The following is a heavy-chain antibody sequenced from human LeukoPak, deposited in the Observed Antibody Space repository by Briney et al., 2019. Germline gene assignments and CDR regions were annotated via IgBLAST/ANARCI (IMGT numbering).Heavy chain of an antibody. D-gene: IGHD3-22*01. CDR1: GFTFSSYR. V-gene: IGHV3-21*01. CDR2: ISSSSSYI. Sequence: GGSLRLSCAASGFTFSSYRMNWVRQAPGKGLEWVSSISSSSSYIYYADSVKGRFTISRDNAKNSLYLQMNSLRAEDTAVYYCARDLQITMIVEQSVFDYWGQGTLVTVSS. J-gene: IGHJ4*02. CDR3: ARDLQITMIVEQSVFDY.